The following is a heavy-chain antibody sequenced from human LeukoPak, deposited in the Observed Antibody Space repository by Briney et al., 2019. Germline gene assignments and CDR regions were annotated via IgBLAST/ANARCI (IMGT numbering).Heavy chain of an antibody. D-gene: IGHD3-22*01. CDR3: ARVKGYDTSGYYSGWFDP. V-gene: IGHV4-39*01. CDR1: GGSTTSNYY. Sequence: SETLSLTCTVSGGSTTSNYYWGWIRQSPGRGLEWIGSIYYSGSTYYNPSLKSRVTMSLDTSKNQFSLKLSSVIAADTAVYYCARVKGYDTSGYYSGWFDPWGQGTLVTASS. J-gene: IGHJ5*02. CDR2: IYYSGST.